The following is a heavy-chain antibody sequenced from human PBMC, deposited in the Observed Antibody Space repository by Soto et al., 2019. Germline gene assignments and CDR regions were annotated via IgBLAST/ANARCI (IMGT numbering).Heavy chain of an antibody. CDR1: GFTFSSYT. CDR3: ARASYSSGWHTDY. V-gene: IGHV3-21*01. Sequence: PGGSLRLSCAASGFTFSSYTMNWVRQAPGKGLEWVSSIRSVSSYIYYADSVKGRFTISRDNAKNSLYLQMNSLRAEDTAVYYCARASYSSGWHTDYWGQGTLVTVSS. D-gene: IGHD6-19*01. J-gene: IGHJ4*02. CDR2: IRSVSSYI.